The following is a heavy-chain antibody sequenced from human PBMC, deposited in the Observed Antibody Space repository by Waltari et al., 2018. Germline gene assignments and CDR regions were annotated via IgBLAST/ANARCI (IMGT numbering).Heavy chain of an antibody. Sequence: QLQMQESGPGLVQPSETLSLTCTVSGGSIPTVSPYWAWIRQPPGKGRSWIAAIEYSGTDYYNLALEGRVTISVDTSKNQFSLRLDSVTAADTGVYYCARRGGSLIGGLSVGSGLDVWGQGTTVTVSS. CDR3: ARRGGSLIGGLSVGSGLDV. J-gene: IGHJ6*02. CDR1: GGSIPTVSPY. V-gene: IGHV4-39*01. D-gene: IGHD2-15*01. CDR2: IEYSGTD.